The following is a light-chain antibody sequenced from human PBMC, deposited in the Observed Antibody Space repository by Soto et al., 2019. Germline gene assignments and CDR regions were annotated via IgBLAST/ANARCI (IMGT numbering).Light chain of an antibody. J-gene: IGLJ3*02. CDR3: QTWGTGIPWV. CDR2: LNSDGNH. Sequence: QPVLTQSPSASASLGASVKLTCTLSSGHSSYAIAWHQQQPEKGPRYLMKLNSDGNHSKGDGIPDRFSGSSSGAERYLTISSLQSEDEADYYCQTWGTGIPWVFGGGTKLTVL. V-gene: IGLV4-69*01. CDR1: SGHSSYA.